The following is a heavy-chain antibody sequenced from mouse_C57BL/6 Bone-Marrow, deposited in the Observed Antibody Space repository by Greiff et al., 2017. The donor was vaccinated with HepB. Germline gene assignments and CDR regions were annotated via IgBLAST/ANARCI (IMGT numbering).Heavy chain of an antibody. CDR1: GYTFTSYG. Sequence: VKLVESGAELARPGASVKLSCKASGYTFTSYGISWVKQRTGQGLEWIGEIYPRSGNTYYNEKFKGKATLTADKSSSTAYMELRSLTSEDSAVYFCARSGYDGCYWGQGTSVTVSS. D-gene: IGHD2-2*01. V-gene: IGHV1-81*01. J-gene: IGHJ4*01. CDR3: ARSGYDGCY. CDR2: IYPRSGNT.